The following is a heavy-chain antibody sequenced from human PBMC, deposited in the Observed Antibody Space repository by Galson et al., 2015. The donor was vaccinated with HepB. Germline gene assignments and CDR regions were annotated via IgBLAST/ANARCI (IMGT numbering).Heavy chain of an antibody. D-gene: IGHD2-2*01. J-gene: IGHJ4*02. CDR2: ISSSGSTI. CDR3: ASRYCNRTSCYEGDY. Sequence: SLRLSCAASGFTFSSYDMNWVRQAPGEGLEWVSYISSSGSTIYYAGSVKGRFTISRDNAKNSLYLQMKSLRAEDTAVYYCASRYCNRTSCYEGDYWGQGTLVTVSS. V-gene: IGHV3-48*03. CDR1: GFTFSSYD.